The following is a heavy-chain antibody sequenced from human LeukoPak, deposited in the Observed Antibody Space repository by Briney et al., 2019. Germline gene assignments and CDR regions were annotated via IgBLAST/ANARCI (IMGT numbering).Heavy chain of an antibody. J-gene: IGHJ4*02. V-gene: IGHV4-59*08. CDR1: GGSISSYY. Sequence: SETLSLTCTVSGGSISSYYWSWIRQPPGKGLEWMGYIYYSGSTNYNPSLKSRVTISVDTSKNQFSLKLSSVTAADPAVYYCARQVLRYSSSWYRYYFDYWGQATLVTVSS. D-gene: IGHD6-13*01. CDR2: IYYSGST. CDR3: ARQVLRYSSSWYRYYFDY.